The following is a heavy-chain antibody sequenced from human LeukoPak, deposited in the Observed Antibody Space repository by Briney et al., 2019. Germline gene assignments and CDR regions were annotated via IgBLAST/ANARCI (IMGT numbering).Heavy chain of an antibody. CDR1: GFTFDAYA. D-gene: IGHD5-18*01. CDR3: AKGVLDTTMVHFDY. CDR2: ISWNSRSI. V-gene: IGHV3-9*01. Sequence: GGSLRLSCAASGFTFDAYAMHWVRQAPGKGLEWVSGISWNSRSIVYADSVKGRFTISRDNAKSSLNLQMNSLRTEDTAFYYCAKGVLDTTMVHFDYWGQGTLVTVSS. J-gene: IGHJ4*02.